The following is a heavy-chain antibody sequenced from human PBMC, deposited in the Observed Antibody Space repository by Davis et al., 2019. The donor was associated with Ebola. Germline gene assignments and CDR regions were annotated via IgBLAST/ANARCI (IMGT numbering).Heavy chain of an antibody. J-gene: IGHJ6*03. V-gene: IGHV4-30-4*01. CDR1: GGSISSGDYF. CDR3: ARVLSGYYYFYMDV. Sequence: MPSETLSLTCTVSGGSISSGDYFWSWIRQPPGEGLEWIGYIYYSGSTYYNPSLKSRVTISVDTSKNQFSLKLSSVTAADTAVYYCARVLSGYYYFYMDVWGKGTTVTVSS. D-gene: IGHD6-25*01. CDR2: IYYSGST.